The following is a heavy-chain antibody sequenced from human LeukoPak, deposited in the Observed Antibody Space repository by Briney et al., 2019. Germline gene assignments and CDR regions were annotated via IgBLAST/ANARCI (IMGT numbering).Heavy chain of an antibody. CDR2: IYSGGST. CDR3: ARDRGMGAFGY. J-gene: IGHJ4*02. V-gene: IGHV3-53*01. CDR1: GFTVSSNY. Sequence: GGSLRLSCAASGFTVSSNYMSWVRQAPGKGLEWVSVIYSGGSTYYADSVKGRFTITRDNSKNTLYLQMNSLRAEDTAVYYCARDRGMGAFGYWGQGTLVTVSS. D-gene: IGHD6-25*01.